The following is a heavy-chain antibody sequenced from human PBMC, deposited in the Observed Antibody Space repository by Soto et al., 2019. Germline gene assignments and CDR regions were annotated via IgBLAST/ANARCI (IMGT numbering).Heavy chain of an antibody. D-gene: IGHD3-9*01. V-gene: IGHV1-18*01. J-gene: IGHJ4*02. CDR3: ARDEGGYAILTGYYKAHNFDQ. CDR2: ISPHNRNT. Sequence: ASVKVSCKASGYTFGHFYITWVRQAPGQGLEWMGAISPHNRNTNYAEKFRGRVTMTTDTSTTTAYMELRSLRSDDTAVYCCARDEGGYAILTGYYKAHNFDQWGQGALVTVSS. CDR1: GYTFGHFY.